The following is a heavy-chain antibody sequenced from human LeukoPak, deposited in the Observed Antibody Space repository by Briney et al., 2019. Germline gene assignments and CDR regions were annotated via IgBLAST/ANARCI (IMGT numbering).Heavy chain of an antibody. J-gene: IGHJ4*02. D-gene: IGHD6-19*01. Sequence: SETLSLTCTVSGGSISSYYWSWIRQPAGKGLEWIGRIYTSGSTNYNPSLKSRVTMSVDTSKNQFSLKLSSVTAADTAVYYCATDVRSGWYAYFDYWGQGTLVTVSS. CDR1: GGSISSYY. CDR3: ATDVRSGWYAYFDY. V-gene: IGHV4-4*07. CDR2: IYTSGST.